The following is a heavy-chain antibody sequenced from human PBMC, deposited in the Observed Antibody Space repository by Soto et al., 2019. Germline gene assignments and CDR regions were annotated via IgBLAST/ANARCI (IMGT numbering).Heavy chain of an antibody. CDR2: ISDSGNST. CDR3: ARDRYGDPLWGQDDFDY. J-gene: IGHJ4*02. D-gene: IGHD4-17*01. CDR1: GFTFSSYA. V-gene: IGHV3-23*01. Sequence: EAQLLESGGGLVQPGGSLRLSCAASGFTFSSYAMSWVRQAPGTGLEWVSTISDSGNSTYSADSVKGRFTISRDNSKNTLYLQMNSLRAEDTAVYYCARDRYGDPLWGQDDFDYWGQGTLVTVSS.